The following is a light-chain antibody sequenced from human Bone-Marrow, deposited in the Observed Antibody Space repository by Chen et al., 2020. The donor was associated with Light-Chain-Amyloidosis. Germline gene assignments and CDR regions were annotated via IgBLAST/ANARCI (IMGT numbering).Light chain of an antibody. CDR2: RDT. Sequence: SYELTQPPSVSVSPGQTARITCSGDDLPTKYAYWYQQKPGQAPVVVIHRDTERPSGISERFSCSSSGTTATLTISGVQAEDEADYHCQSADSSGTYEVIFGGGTKLTVL. CDR3: QSADSSGTYEVI. V-gene: IGLV3-25*03. CDR1: DLPTKY. J-gene: IGLJ2*01.